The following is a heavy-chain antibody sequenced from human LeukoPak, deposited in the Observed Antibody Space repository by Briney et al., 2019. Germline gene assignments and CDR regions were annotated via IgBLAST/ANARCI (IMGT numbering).Heavy chain of an antibody. CDR3: TTDRIMITFGGVYPHAFDI. CDR1: GFTFSSYE. J-gene: IGHJ3*02. Sequence: PGGSLRLSCAASGFTFSSYEMNWVRQAPGKGLEWVSYISSSGSTIYYADSVKGRFTISRDNSKNTLYLQMNSLKTEDTAVYYCTTDRIMITFGGVYPHAFDIWGQGTMVTVSS. V-gene: IGHV3-48*03. CDR2: ISSSGSTI. D-gene: IGHD3-16*01.